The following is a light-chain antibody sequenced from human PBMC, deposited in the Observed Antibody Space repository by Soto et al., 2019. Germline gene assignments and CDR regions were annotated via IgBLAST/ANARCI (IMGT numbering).Light chain of an antibody. CDR2: GAS. Sequence: TQSPATLSVFPGERATLSCRASQSVATNLAWYQQRPGQAPRLLIYGASKRAIGLPARFSGSGPGTDFTLTISSLEPEDFAVYYCQQRTNWLTFGGGTKVDIK. CDR3: QQRTNWLT. V-gene: IGKV3D-11*02. J-gene: IGKJ4*01. CDR1: QSVATN.